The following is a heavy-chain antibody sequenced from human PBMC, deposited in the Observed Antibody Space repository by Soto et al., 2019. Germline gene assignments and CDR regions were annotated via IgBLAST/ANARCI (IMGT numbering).Heavy chain of an antibody. CDR3: ARGGGTPRYYDSSGSRLIDY. Sequence: PLEPLSLTCAVYGGSFSGYYWSWIRQPPGKGLEWIGEINHSGSTNYNPSLKSRVTISVDTSKNQFSLKLSSVTAADTAVYYCARGGGTPRYYDSSGSRLIDYWGQGTLVTVSS. CDR1: GGSFSGYY. D-gene: IGHD3-22*01. CDR2: INHSGST. V-gene: IGHV4-34*01. J-gene: IGHJ4*02.